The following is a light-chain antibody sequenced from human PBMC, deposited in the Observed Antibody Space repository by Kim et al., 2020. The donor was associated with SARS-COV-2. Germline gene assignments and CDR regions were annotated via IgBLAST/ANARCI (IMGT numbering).Light chain of an antibody. CDR1: QGISNY. J-gene: IGKJ2*01. V-gene: IGKV1-27*01. CDR3: QKYNSAPNT. Sequence: SASVGDSGTSTCRASQGISNYLAWYQQKPGKVPKLLIYSASTSQSGVPSRFSGSGSGTDFTLTISSLQPEDVATYYCQKYNSAPNTFGQGTKLEI. CDR2: SAS.